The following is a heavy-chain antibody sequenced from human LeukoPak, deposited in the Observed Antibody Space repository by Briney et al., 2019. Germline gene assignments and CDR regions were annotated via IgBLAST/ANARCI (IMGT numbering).Heavy chain of an antibody. V-gene: IGHV3-11*04. CDR3: ARADCSSTSCYELDY. CDR1: GFTFSDYY. D-gene: IGHD2-2*01. CDR2: ISSSDSTI. J-gene: IGHJ4*02. Sequence: GGSLRLSSAGSGFTFSDYYMSWIRQAPGKGLEWVSYISSSDSTIYYTDSVKGRFTISRDNAKNSLYLQMNSLRADDTAVYYCARADCSSTSCYELDYWGQGTLVTVSS.